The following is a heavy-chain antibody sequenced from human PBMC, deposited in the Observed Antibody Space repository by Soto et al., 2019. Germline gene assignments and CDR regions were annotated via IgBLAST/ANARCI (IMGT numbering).Heavy chain of an antibody. Sequence: PVESLKISCKGSGYIFTSYWISCFLQMPVKVLEWMGRIDPSDSYTNYSPSFQGHVTISADKSISTAYLQWSSLKASDTAVYYCARSPTLAVAGTGYNWFDPWGQGTLVTVSS. D-gene: IGHD6-19*01. V-gene: IGHV5-10-1*01. J-gene: IGHJ5*02. CDR1: GYIFTSYW. CDR2: IDPSDSYT. CDR3: ARSPTLAVAGTGYNWFDP.